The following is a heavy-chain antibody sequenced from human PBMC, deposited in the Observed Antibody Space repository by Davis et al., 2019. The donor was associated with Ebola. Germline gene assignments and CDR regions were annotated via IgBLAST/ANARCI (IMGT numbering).Heavy chain of an antibody. CDR1: GFTFSSYW. CDR3: ARGATVVKALDY. J-gene: IGHJ4*02. Sequence: GESLKISCAASGFTFSSYWMHWVRHAPGKGLVWVSRINSDGSSTSYADSVKGRFTISRDNAKNTLYLQMNSLRAEDTAVYYCARGATVVKALDYWGQGTLVTVSS. CDR2: INSDGSST. D-gene: IGHD4-23*01. V-gene: IGHV3-74*01.